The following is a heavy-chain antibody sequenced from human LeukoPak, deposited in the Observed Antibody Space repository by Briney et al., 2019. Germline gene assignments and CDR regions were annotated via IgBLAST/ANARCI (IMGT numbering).Heavy chain of an antibody. CDR1: GYTFTSYG. D-gene: IGHD1-1*01. Sequence: ASVKVSCKASGYTFTSYGISWVRQAPGQGLEWMGWISAYNGNTNYAQKLQGRVTMTTDTSTSTAYMELRSLRSDGTAVYYCARDRTTGTSHDAFDIWGQGTMVTVSS. CDR2: ISAYNGNT. V-gene: IGHV1-18*01. CDR3: ARDRTTGTSHDAFDI. J-gene: IGHJ3*02.